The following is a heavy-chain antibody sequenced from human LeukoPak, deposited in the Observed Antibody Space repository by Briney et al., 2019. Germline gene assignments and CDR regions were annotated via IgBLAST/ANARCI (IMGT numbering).Heavy chain of an antibody. CDR2: IYSGGST. CDR1: GFTVSSNS. D-gene: IGHD6-19*01. CDR3: ARVTSGWYGY. J-gene: IGHJ4*02. V-gene: IGHV3-53*01. Sequence: GGSLRLSCTVSGFTVSSNSMSWVRQAPGKGLEWVSVIYSGGSTYYADSVKGRFTISRDNSKNTLYLQMNSLRAEDTAVYYCARVTSGWYGYWGQGTLVTVSS.